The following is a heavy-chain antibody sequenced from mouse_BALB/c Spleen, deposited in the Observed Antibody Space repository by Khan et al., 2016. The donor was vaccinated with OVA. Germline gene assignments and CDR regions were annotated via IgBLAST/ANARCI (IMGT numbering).Heavy chain of an antibody. D-gene: IGHD1-2*01. J-gene: IGHJ3*01. Sequence: QVQLKQSGAELARPGASVKLSCKASGYTFTDYYINWVKQRTGQGLEWIGEISPGSGDTYYNENFKGKATLTADKSSSTAYMQLSSLTSEASAVYFCERRNYFGYTFAYWGQGTLVTVSA. CDR1: GYTFTDYY. V-gene: IGHV1-77*01. CDR3: ERRNYFGYTFAY. CDR2: ISPGSGDT.